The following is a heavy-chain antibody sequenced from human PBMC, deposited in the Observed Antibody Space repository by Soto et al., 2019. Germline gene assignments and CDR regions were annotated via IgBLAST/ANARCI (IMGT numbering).Heavy chain of an antibody. V-gene: IGHV4-59*12. D-gene: IGHD5-12*01. CDR1: GGSISSYY. J-gene: IGHJ4*02. CDR2: THDSGST. CDR3: ARGYSGYDLMGYFDY. Sequence: SETLSLTCTVSGGSISSYYWSWIRQSPGKGLEWIGYTHDSGSTNYNPSLKSRVTMSVDTSKNQFSLKLSSVTAADTAVYYCARGYSGYDLMGYFDYWGQGTLVTVSS.